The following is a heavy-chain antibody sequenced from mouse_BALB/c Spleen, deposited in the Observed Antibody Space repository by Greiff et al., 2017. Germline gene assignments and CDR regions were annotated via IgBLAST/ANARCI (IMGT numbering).Heavy chain of an antibody. CDR1: GFTFSSFG. Sequence: EVQLVASGGGLVQPGGSRKLSCAASGFTFSSFGMHWVRQAPEKGLEWVAYISSGSSTIYYADTVKGRFTISRDNPNNTLFLQMTSLRSEDTAMYYCARSGRYVAMDYWGQGTSVTVSA. D-gene: IGHD2-14*01. CDR2: ISSGSSTI. J-gene: IGHJ4*01. CDR3: ARSGRYVAMDY. V-gene: IGHV5-17*02.